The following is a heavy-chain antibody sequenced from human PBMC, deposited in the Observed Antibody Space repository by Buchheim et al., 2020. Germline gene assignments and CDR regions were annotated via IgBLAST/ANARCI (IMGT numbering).Heavy chain of an antibody. V-gene: IGHV3-48*02. Sequence: EVQLVESGGGLVQPGGSLRLSCAASGFTFSSYSMNWVRQAPGKGLEWVSYISSYSSTIYYADSVKGRFNIFRDNAKNSLYLQMNSLRYEETAVYYCARKGLLWFGEVGMDVWGQGAT. CDR3: ARKGLLWFGEVGMDV. J-gene: IGHJ6*02. CDR2: ISSYSSTI. CDR1: GFTFSSYS. D-gene: IGHD3-10*01.